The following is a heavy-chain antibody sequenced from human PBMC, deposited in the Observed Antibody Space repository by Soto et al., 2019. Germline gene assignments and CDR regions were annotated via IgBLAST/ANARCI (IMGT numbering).Heavy chain of an antibody. CDR1: GFTFTSSA. J-gene: IGHJ3*02. CDR3: AAWGGRTYYYDSSGHRDAFHI. V-gene: IGHV1-58*01. D-gene: IGHD3-22*01. CDR2: IVVGSGNT. Sequence: SVKVSCKASGFTFTSSAVQWVRQARGQRLEWIGWIVVGSGNTNYAQKFQERVTITRDMSTSTAYMELSSLRSEDTAVYYCAAWGGRTYYYDSSGHRDAFHISGPGTIGT.